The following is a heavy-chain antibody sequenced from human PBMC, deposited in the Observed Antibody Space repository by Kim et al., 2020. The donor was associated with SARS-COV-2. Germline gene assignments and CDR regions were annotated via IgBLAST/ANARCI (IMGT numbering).Heavy chain of an antibody. J-gene: IGHJ6*02. V-gene: IGHV3-49*04. D-gene: IGHD3-3*01. CDR3: TRDLQLRFLEWLEGRGLGYYYYGMDV. CDR2: IRSKAYGGTT. CDR1: GFIFGDYA. Sequence: GGSLRLSCTASGFIFGDYAMSWVRQAPGKGLEWVGFIRSKAYGGTTEYAASVKGRFTISRDDSKSIAYLQMNSLKTEDTAVYYCTRDLQLRFLEWLEGRGLGYYYYGMDVWGQGTTVTVSS.